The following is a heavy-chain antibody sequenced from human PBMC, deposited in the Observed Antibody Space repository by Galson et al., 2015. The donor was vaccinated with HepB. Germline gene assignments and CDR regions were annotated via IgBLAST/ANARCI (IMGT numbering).Heavy chain of an antibody. D-gene: IGHD1-26*01. Sequence: SVKVSCKASGYAFTSYGISWVRQAPGQGLEWVGWINPYNGGINYAQKFQARVTMTTDTSTSTAYMELRSLTSDDTAVYFCARHSGSYYVISPFDYWGQGTLVTVSS. CDR1: GYAFTSYG. J-gene: IGHJ4*02. CDR3: ARHSGSYYVISPFDY. CDR2: INPYNGGI. V-gene: IGHV1-18*04.